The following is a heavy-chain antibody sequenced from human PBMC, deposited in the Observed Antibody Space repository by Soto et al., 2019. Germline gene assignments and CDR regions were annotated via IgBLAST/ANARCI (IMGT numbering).Heavy chain of an antibody. V-gene: IGHV2-5*02. CDR1: GFSLSTSGVS. CDR2: IYWDDDK. CDR3: AHSFPYYYGMDV. Sequence: QITLKESGPTLVKPTQTLTLTCTFSGFSLSTSGVSVGWVRQPPGKALEWLGFIYWDDDKRYSPSLKSRLTITKDTSQNQVVLTMTNMDPVDTATYYCAHSFPYYYGMDVWGQGTTVTVSS. J-gene: IGHJ6*02.